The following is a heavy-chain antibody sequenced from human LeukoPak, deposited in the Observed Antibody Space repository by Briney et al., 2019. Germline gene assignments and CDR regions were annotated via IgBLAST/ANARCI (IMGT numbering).Heavy chain of an antibody. CDR3: ARDDLELRFDY. V-gene: IGHV3-21*01. D-gene: IGHD1-7*01. CDR1: GFTFSSYR. CDR2: ISSSSSYI. Sequence: GGSLRLSCAASGFTFSSYRMNWVRQAPGKGLEWVSSISSSSSYIYYADSVKGRFTISRDNAKNSLYLQMNSLRAEDTAVYYCARDDLELRFDYWGQGTLVTVSS. J-gene: IGHJ4*02.